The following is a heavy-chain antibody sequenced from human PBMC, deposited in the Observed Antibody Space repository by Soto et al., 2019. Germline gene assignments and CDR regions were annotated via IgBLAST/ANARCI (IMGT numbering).Heavy chain of an antibody. V-gene: IGHV3-7*01. Sequence: PGGSLRLSCAASGFTFSSHLMNWVRQAPGKGLEWVATIKEDGSEKYYVDSVQGRFIISRDNAKNSLNLQMNSLRAEDTAVYYCASLYDFWSGYFDYWGQGTLVTVSS. CDR1: GFTFSSHL. J-gene: IGHJ4*02. CDR2: IKEDGSEK. CDR3: ASLYDFWSGYFDY. D-gene: IGHD3-3*01.